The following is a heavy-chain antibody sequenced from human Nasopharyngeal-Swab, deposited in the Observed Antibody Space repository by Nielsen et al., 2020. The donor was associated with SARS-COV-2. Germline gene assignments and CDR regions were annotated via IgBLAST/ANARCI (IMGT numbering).Heavy chain of an antibody. D-gene: IGHD2-21*02. CDR2: INPSGGST. CDR3: ARGGQRHIVVVTANNWFDP. V-gene: IGHV1-46*01. J-gene: IGHJ5*02. Sequence: ASVKVSCKASGYTFTSYYMHWVRQAPGHGLEWMGIINPSGGSTSYAQKFQGRVTMTRDTSTSTVYMELSSLRSEDTAVYYCARGGQRHIVVVTANNWFDPWGQGTLVTVSS. CDR1: GYTFTSYY.